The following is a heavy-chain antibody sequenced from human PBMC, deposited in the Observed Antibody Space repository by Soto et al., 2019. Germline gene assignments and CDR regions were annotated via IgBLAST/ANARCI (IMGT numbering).Heavy chain of an antibody. V-gene: IGHV1-69*13. CDR3: ARTDSSGYYEWWFDP. CDR2: IIPIFGTA. Sequence: SVKVSCKASGGTCSIYAISGVLQSCVQGLEWMGGIIPIFGTANYAQKFQGRVTITADESTSTAYMELSSLRSEDTAVYYCARTDSSGYYEWWFDPWGQGTLVTVSS. J-gene: IGHJ5*02. D-gene: IGHD3-22*01. CDR1: GGTCSIYA.